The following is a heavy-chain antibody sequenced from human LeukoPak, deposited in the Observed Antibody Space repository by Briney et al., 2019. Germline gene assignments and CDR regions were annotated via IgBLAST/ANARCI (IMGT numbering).Heavy chain of an antibody. J-gene: IGHJ4*02. V-gene: IGHV4-59*01. CDR2: IYFSGST. CDR1: GGSIRSYY. CDR3: ARGVAGYGPYDY. D-gene: IGHD5-12*01. Sequence: SESLSLTCTVSGGSIRSYYWSWIRQPPGKGLEWMGYIYFSGSTNYNPSLKSRVTISLDTPKNQFSLRLNSVTAADTAVYYCARGVAGYGPYDYWGQGTLVTVSS.